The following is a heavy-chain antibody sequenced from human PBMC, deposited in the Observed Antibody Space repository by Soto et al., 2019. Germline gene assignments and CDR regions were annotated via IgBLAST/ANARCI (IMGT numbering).Heavy chain of an antibody. V-gene: IGHV4-59*12. CDR1: GGSISSYY. J-gene: IGHJ3*02. CDR2: IYYSGST. D-gene: IGHD3-3*01. CDR3: AGAEYYDFWSGHLDAFDI. Sequence: SETLSLTCTVSGGSISSYYWSWIRQPPGKGLEWIGYIYYSGSTNYNPSLKSRVTISVDTSKNQFSLKLSSVTAADTAVYYCAGAEYYDFWSGHLDAFDIWGQGTMVTVS.